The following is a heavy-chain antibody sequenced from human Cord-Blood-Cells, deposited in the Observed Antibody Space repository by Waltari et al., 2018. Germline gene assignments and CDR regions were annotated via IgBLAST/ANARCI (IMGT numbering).Heavy chain of an antibody. J-gene: IGHJ4*02. D-gene: IGHD3-10*01. CDR2: INHSGST. CDR1: GGSLSGYY. Sequence: QVQLQQWGAGLLKPSETLSLTCAVYGGSLSGYYCSWIRPPPGKGLEWIGEINHSGSTNYNPSLKSRVTISVDTSKNQFSLKLSSVTAADTAVYYCARQGGYYYGSGSYGYWGQGTLVTVSS. V-gene: IGHV4-34*01. CDR3: ARQGGYYYGSGSYGY.